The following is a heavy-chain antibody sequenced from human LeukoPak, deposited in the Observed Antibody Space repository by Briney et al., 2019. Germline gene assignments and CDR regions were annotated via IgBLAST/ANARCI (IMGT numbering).Heavy chain of an antibody. CDR3: ARGFRAASSYYDSSGYYYGY. CDR2: ISAYNGNT. J-gene: IGHJ4*02. D-gene: IGHD3-22*01. Sequence: GASVKVSCKASGYTFTSYGISWVRQAPGQGLEWMGWISAYNGNTNYAQKLQGRVTMTTDTSTSTAYMELRSLRSDDTAVYYCARGFRAASSYYDSSGYYYGYWGQGTLVTVSS. CDR1: GYTFTSYG. V-gene: IGHV1-18*01.